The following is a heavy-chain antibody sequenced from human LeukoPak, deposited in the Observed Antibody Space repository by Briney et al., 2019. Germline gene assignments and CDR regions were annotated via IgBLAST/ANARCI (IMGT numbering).Heavy chain of an antibody. CDR2: IWYDGSNK. CDR1: GFTFSSYG. Sequence: GGSLRLSCAASGFTFSSYGMHWVRQAPGKGLEWVAVIWYDGSNKYYADSVKGRFTISRDNSKNTLYLQMNSLRAEDTAVYYCARGKYDFWSGYSLYLDYWGQGTLVTVSS. J-gene: IGHJ4*02. D-gene: IGHD3-3*01. CDR3: ARGKYDFWSGYSLYLDY. V-gene: IGHV3-33*01.